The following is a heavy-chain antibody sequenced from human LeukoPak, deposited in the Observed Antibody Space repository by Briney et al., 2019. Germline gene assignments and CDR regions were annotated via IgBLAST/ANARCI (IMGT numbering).Heavy chain of an antibody. D-gene: IGHD1-1*01. Sequence: GGSLRLSCAASGFTFSSYGMHWVRQAPGKGLEWVAVIWYDGSNKYYADSVRGRFTISRDNSKNTLYLQMNSLRAEDTAVYYCAKEGTRRDPGYYFDYWGQGTLVTVSS. CDR2: IWYDGSNK. CDR1: GFTFSSYG. V-gene: IGHV3-33*06. CDR3: AKEGTRRDPGYYFDY. J-gene: IGHJ4*02.